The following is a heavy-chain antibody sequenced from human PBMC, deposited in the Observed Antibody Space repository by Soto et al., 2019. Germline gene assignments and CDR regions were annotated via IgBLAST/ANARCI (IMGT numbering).Heavy chain of an antibody. CDR3: ASRSATVLSLTY. D-gene: IGHD2-8*01. Sequence: CGSLRLSCAASGFLFSDYAITCARQAPGKELEWVSGLLRPGRSTYYADSVQGRFTVSRDNSKNTLYLQMNSLRAEDTAVYYCASRSATVLSLTYWGPGTQVTVSS. J-gene: IGHJ4*02. CDR1: GFLFSDYA. CDR2: LLRPGRST. V-gene: IGHV3-23*01.